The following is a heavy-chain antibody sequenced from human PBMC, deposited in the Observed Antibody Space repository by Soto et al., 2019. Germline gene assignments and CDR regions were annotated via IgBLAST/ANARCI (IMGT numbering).Heavy chain of an antibody. J-gene: IGHJ5*02. CDR3: AGDPDSHYNDSHASSYP. Sequence: SVEVSCKASGGTFSSYTMTWVRQAPGQGLEWMGRIIPIIGIINYAQKFQGRVTITADKFTGTAYMELTRLRSDDTAVYYCAGDPDSHYNDSHASSYPWGQGTLVTVSS. CDR2: IIPIIGII. CDR1: GGTFSSYT. D-gene: IGHD3-22*01. V-gene: IGHV1-69*04.